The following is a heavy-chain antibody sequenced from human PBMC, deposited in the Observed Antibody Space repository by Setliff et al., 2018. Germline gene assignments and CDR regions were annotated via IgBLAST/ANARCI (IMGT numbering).Heavy chain of an antibody. CDR2: ISGSSSDI. CDR3: ARAVTIFGVVTPIYFYYMDV. D-gene: IGHD3-3*01. V-gene: IGHV3-21*01. Sequence: GGSLRLSCAASGFIFKNYVMTWVRQAPGKGLEWVASISGSSSDIYYADSVKGRFSISRDNAKNSLYLQMNSLRAEDTALFYCARAVTIFGVVTPIYFYYMDVWGKGTTVTVSS. CDR1: GFIFKNYV. J-gene: IGHJ6*03.